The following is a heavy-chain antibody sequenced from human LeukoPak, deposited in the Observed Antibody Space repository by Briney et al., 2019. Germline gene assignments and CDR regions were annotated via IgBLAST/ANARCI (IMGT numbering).Heavy chain of an antibody. CDR3: ARARLGDYYYGMDV. Sequence: GGSLRLSCAASGFTFSNAWMSWVRQAPGKGLEWVSVIYSGGSTYYADSVKGRFTISRDNSKNTLYLQMNSLRAEDTAVYYCARARLGDYYYGMDVWGQGTTVTVSS. D-gene: IGHD3-16*01. CDR2: IYSGGST. J-gene: IGHJ6*02. V-gene: IGHV3-53*01. CDR1: GFTFSNAW.